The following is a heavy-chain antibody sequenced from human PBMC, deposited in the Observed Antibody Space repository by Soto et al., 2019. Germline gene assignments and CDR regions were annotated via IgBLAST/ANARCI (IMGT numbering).Heavy chain of an antibody. CDR1: GFKFSSYD. CDR2: IGTAGDT. CDR3: ARFGYDSSGFS. V-gene: IGHV3-13*01. J-gene: IGHJ5*02. D-gene: IGHD3-22*01. Sequence: LSCAASGFKFSSYDMHCVRQATGKGLEWVSAIGTAGDTYYPGSVKGRFTISRENAKNSLYLQMNSLRAEDTAVYYCARFGYDSSGFSWGQGTLVTVSS.